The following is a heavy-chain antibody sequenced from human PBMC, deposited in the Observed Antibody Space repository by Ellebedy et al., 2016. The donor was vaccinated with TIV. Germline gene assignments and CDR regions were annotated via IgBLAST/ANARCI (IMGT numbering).Heavy chain of an antibody. Sequence: GGSLRLSXAASGFTFRDYYMIWIRQVPGKGLVWVSRINGDGSSTTYADSVKGRFTISRDNAKNTLYLQMNSLRAEDTAVYSCARESGYYGMDVWGQGTTVTVSS. CDR3: ARESGYYGMDV. V-gene: IGHV3-74*01. CDR2: INGDGSST. J-gene: IGHJ6*02. CDR1: GFTFRDYY. D-gene: IGHD3-3*01.